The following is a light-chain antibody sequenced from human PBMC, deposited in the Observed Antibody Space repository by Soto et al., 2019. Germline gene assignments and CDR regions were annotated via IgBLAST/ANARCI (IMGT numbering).Light chain of an antibody. CDR2: DVS. V-gene: IGLV2-14*01. J-gene: IGLJ1*01. CDR1: SSDIGDYNY. Sequence: QSALTQPASVSGSPGQSITISCVGTSSDIGDYNYVSWYQQHPGKVPKVIIYDVSNRPSGVSYRFSGTKSGNTASLTVPGLQAEDEADYYCCSYTRSGTLIFGTGTKVTVL. CDR3: CSYTRSGTLI.